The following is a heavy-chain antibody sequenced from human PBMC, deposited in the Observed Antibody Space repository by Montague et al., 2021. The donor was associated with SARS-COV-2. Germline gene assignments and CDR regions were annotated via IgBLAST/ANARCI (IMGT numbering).Heavy chain of an antibody. J-gene: IGHJ4*02. CDR1: GASMSGSY. CDR2: IYSSGST. V-gene: IGHV4-59*01. CDR3: VREGRSSAYAMDY. D-gene: IGHD3-22*01. Sequence: SETLSLTCTVSGASMSGSYWGWVRQPPGKGPEWFGNIYSSGSTHYNPSLKSRVTISVDTSKSQFSLRLTSVTAADTAVYYCVREGRSSAYAMDYWGQGTLVTVSS.